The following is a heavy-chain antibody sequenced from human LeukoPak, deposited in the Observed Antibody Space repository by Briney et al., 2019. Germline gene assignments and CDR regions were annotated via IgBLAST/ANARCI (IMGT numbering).Heavy chain of an antibody. CDR2: IYYSGST. CDR1: GGSISSHY. V-gene: IGHV4-59*11. Sequence: SETLSLTCTVSGGSISSHYWSWIRQPPGKGLEWIGYIYYSGSTKYNPSLKSRVTISVDTSKIQFSRKLSSVTAADTAAYYCARLYDSSGYTNWLDPWGQGTLVTVSS. J-gene: IGHJ5*02. CDR3: ARLYDSSGYTNWLDP. D-gene: IGHD3-22*01.